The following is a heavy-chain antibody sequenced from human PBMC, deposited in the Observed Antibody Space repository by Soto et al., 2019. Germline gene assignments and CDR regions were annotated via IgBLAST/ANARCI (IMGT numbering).Heavy chain of an antibody. CDR2: IWYDGSNK. Sequence: GGSLRLSCAASGFTFRSYGMHWVRQAPGKGLEWVAVIWYDGSNKYYADSVKGRFTISRDNSKNTLYLQMNSLRAEDTAVYYCARGAQNYYGMDVWGQGTTVTVSS. V-gene: IGHV3-33*01. J-gene: IGHJ6*02. D-gene: IGHD3-16*01. CDR3: ARGAQNYYGMDV. CDR1: GFTFRSYG.